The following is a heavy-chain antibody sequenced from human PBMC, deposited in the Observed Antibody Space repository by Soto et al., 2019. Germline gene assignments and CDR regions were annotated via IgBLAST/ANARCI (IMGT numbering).Heavy chain of an antibody. CDR1: GFFFSAYW. J-gene: IGHJ6*02. CDR3: AKEGSSSWYSGWYNYYYYGMDV. CDR2: ISYDGSNK. D-gene: IGHD6-13*01. Sequence: PGGSLRLSCAASGFFFSAYWMSWVRQAPGKGLEWVAVISYDGSNKYYADSVKGRFTISRDNSKNTLYLQMNSLRAEDTAVYYCAKEGSSSWYSGWYNYYYYGMDVWGQGTTVTVS. V-gene: IGHV3-30*18.